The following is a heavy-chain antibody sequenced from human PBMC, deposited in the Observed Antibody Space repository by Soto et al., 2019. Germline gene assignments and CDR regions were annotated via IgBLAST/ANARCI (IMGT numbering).Heavy chain of an antibody. CDR1: GFAFSSYA. CDR3: ARDGDPGIRIFRWDYYHYGRDG. V-gene: IGHV3-48*03. Sequence: GESLRLSYAAPGFAFSSYAMNWVRQATGKALEWVSYISISGSTIYYADSVKGRFTISRDNATNSLYLPMNSLSDEDTAVYYCARDGDPGIRIFRWDYYHYGRDGWCQGPTVT. J-gene: IGHJ6*02. D-gene: IGHD3-3*01. CDR2: ISISGSTI.